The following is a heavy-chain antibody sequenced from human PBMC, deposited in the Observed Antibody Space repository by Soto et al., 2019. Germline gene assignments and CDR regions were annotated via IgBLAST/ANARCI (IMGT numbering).Heavy chain of an antibody. Sequence: KQSQTLSLTCAISGDSVSSNSAAWNWIRQSPSRGLEWLGRTYYRSKWYNDYAVSVKRRITINPDKSKNQFSLQLNSVTPEDTAVYYCAREFSSSWHKDYYYGMDVWGQGTTVTVSS. CDR1: GDSVSSNSAA. J-gene: IGHJ6*02. V-gene: IGHV6-1*01. D-gene: IGHD6-13*01. CDR3: AREFSSSWHKDYYYGMDV. CDR2: TYYRSKWYN.